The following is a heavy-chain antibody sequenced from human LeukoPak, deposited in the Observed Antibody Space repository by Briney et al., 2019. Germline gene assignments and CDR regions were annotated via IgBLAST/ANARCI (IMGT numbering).Heavy chain of an antibody. V-gene: IGHV3-74*01. J-gene: IGHJ4*02. CDR3: ARSTSSEYDIYHFDY. D-gene: IGHD3-9*01. CDR2: INTDGSNT. CDR1: GFTFSSSW. Sequence: GGSLRLSCAASGFTFSSSWMQWVRQAPGKGLVWVSRINTDGSNTGYADPVKGRSTISRDNSKNTLYLQMNSLRAEDTAVYYGARSTSSEYDIYHFDYWGQGTLVTVSS.